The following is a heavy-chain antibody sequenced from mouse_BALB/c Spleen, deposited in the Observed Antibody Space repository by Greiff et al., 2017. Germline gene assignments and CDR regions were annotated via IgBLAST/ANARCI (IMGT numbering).Heavy chain of an antibody. Sequence: EVKLVESGGGLVQPGGSLRLSCATSGFTFTDYYMSWVRQPPGKALEWLGFIRNKANGYTTEYSASVKGRFTISRDNSQSILYLQMNTLRAEDSATYYCARASFFDFDYWGQGTTLTVSS. D-gene: IGHD6-1*01. V-gene: IGHV7-3*02. J-gene: IGHJ2*01. CDR2: IRNKANGYTT. CDR1: GFTFTDYY. CDR3: ARASFFDFDY.